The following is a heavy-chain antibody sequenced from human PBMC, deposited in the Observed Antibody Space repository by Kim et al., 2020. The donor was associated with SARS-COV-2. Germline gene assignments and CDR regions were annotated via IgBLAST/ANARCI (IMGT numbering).Heavy chain of an antibody. CDR3: APLGYSSGWYGLDYYYGMDV. CDR1: GYTLTELS. J-gene: IGHJ6*02. CDR2: FDPEDGET. Sequence: ASVKVSCKVSGYTLTELSMHWVRQAPGKGLEWMGGFDPEDGETIYAQKFQGRVTMTEDTSTDTAYMELSSLRSEDTAVYYCAPLGYSSGWYGLDYYYGMDVWGQGTTVTVSS. V-gene: IGHV1-24*01. D-gene: IGHD6-19*01.